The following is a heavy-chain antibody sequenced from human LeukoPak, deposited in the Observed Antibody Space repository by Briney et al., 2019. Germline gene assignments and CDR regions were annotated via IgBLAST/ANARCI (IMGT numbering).Heavy chain of an antibody. V-gene: IGHV3-23*01. CDR1: GFTFSSYA. CDR3: ARRVRLAAAGAGKESTYYNYMDV. CDR2: ISNSGGST. D-gene: IGHD6-13*01. Sequence: GGSLRLSCAASGFTFSSYAMSWVRQAPGKGLEWVSTISNSGGSTSYADSVKGRFTISRDNSIYTLYLQMNSLRAEDTAVYYCARRVRLAAAGAGKESTYYNYMDVWGRGTTVTVSS. J-gene: IGHJ6*03.